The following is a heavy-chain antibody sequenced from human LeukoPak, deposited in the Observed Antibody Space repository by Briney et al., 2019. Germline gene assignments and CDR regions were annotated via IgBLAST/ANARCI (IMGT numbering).Heavy chain of an antibody. CDR2: IYYSGST. CDR3: AREGGDYGGNSQFWYFDL. J-gene: IGHJ2*01. D-gene: IGHD4-23*01. CDR1: GGSISSSSYY. Sequence: WETLSLTCTVSGGSISSSSYYWGWIRQPPGQGLKWIGSIYYSGSTYYNPSLKSRVTILVDTSKNQFSLKLSSVTAAVTAVYYCAREGGDYGGNSQFWYFDLWGRGTLVTVSS. V-gene: IGHV4-39*07.